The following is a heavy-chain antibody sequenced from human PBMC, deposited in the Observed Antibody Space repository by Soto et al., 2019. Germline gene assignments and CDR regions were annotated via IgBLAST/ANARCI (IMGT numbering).Heavy chain of an antibody. CDR1: GGSISSSSYY. V-gene: IGHV4-39*01. CDR2: IYYSGST. D-gene: IGHD3-3*01. CDR3: ARQEYYDFWSGYYTGPYYYMDV. J-gene: IGHJ6*03. Sequence: TLSLTCTVSGGSISSSSYYWGWIRQPPGKGLEWIGSIYYSGSTYYNPSLKSRVTISVDTSKNQFSLKLSSVTAADTAVYYCARQEYYDFWSGYYTGPYYYMDVWGKGTTVTVSS.